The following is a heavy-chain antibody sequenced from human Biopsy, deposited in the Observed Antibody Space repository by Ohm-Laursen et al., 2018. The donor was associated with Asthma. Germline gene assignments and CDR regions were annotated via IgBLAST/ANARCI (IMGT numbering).Heavy chain of an antibody. D-gene: IGHD1-26*01. Sequence: SSVKVSCKSLGGTFNTYVIGWVRQAPGQGLEWMGGINSVFGTTTYPQKFQDRVSITADDSTSTVYMELSSLRSEDTAVYYCARKAGSCISRTYYSLDFWGQGTLVTVSS. V-gene: IGHV1-69*01. J-gene: IGHJ4*02. CDR3: ARKAGSCISRTYYSLDF. CDR2: INSVFGTT. CDR1: GGTFNTYV.